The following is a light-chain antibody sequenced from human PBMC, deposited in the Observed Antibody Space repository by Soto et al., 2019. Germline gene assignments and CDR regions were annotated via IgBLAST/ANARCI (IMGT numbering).Light chain of an antibody. CDR1: HSVGSL. CDR3: QQSSSWPWT. Sequence: EIVLTQSPATLSLSPGDRATLSCRASHSVGSLLAWYRQKPGQAPRLLIYFGSNRAAGIPPRFSGSGSGTEFTLTIDSLQHEDFALFYCQQSSSWPWTFGQGTKVDIK. J-gene: IGKJ1*01. CDR2: FGS. V-gene: IGKV3-11*01.